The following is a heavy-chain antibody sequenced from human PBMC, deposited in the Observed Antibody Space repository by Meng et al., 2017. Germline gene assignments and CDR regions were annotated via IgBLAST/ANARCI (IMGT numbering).Heavy chain of an antibody. CDR2: IWYDGSNK. J-gene: IGHJ5*02. D-gene: IGHD6-19*01. CDR1: GFTFSSYG. CDR3: ARQWHLESNWFDP. Sequence: GGSLRLSCAASGFTFSSYGMHWVRQAPGKGLEWVAVIWYDGSNKYYADSVKGRFTISRDNSKNTLYLQMNSLRAEDTAVYYCARQWHLESNWFDPWGQGTLVTVSS. V-gene: IGHV3-33*01.